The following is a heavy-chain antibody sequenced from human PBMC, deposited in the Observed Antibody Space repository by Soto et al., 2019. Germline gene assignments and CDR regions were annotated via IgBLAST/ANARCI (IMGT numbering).Heavy chain of an antibody. CDR2: INAGNGNT. D-gene: IGHD6-13*01. CDR1: GYTFTGYY. Sequence: ASVKVSCKASGYTFTGYYMHWVRQAPGQGLEWMAWINAGNGNTKYSQKFQGRVTITRDTSASTAYMELSRLTFDDTAVYYCARVYISSWFDYWGQGTLVTVSS. CDR3: ARVYISSWFDY. J-gene: IGHJ4*02. V-gene: IGHV1-3*01.